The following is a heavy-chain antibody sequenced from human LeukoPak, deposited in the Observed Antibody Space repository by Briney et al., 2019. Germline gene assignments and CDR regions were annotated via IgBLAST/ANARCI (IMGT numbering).Heavy chain of an antibody. CDR3: AKGTSSGWYYFDY. D-gene: IGHD6-19*01. CDR1: GGSISTSNYY. CDR2: IFYSGST. Sequence: KPSETLSLTCTVSGGSISTSNYYWGWIRQPPGKGLEWIGNIFYSGSTYYSPSLKSRVTISLDTSRNQFSLKLDSVTAADTAVYYCAKGTSSGWYYFDYWGQGTLVTVSS. J-gene: IGHJ4*02. V-gene: IGHV4-39*07.